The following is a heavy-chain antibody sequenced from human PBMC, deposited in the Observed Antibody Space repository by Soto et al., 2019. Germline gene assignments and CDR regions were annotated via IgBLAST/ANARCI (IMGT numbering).Heavy chain of an antibody. CDR3: ARKVPIAARRRNWFDP. J-gene: IGHJ5*02. D-gene: IGHD6-6*01. Sequence: QVQLVQSGAEVKKPGASVKVSCKASGYTFTSYDINWVRQATGQGLEWMGWMNPNSGNTGYAQKFQGRVTMTRNTSISRAYMELSSLRPEDTAVYYCARKVPIAARRRNWFDPWGQGALVTVSS. CDR1: GYTFTSYD. CDR2: MNPNSGNT. V-gene: IGHV1-8*01.